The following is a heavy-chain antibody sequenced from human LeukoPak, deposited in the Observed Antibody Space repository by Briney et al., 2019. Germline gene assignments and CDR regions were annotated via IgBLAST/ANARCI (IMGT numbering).Heavy chain of an antibody. CDR3: ARDPDILTGYYYFDY. CDR1: GFTFSSYE. Sequence: GGSLRLSCAASGFTFSSYEVNWVRQAPGKGLEWVSYISSSGSTIYYADSVKGRFTISRDNAKNSLYLQMNSLRAEDTAVYYCARDPDILTGYYYFDYWGQGTLVTVSS. CDR2: ISSSGSTI. V-gene: IGHV3-48*03. D-gene: IGHD3-9*01. J-gene: IGHJ4*02.